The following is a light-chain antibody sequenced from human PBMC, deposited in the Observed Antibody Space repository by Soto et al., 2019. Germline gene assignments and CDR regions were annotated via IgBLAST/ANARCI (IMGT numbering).Light chain of an antibody. CDR1: QSVRNSL. CDR3: HQYDSIVQT. J-gene: IGKJ1*01. CDR2: DAS. Sequence: DTVLTHSPRTLSLSPGWRAAVSCRASQSVRNSLLAWYQQKPGQPPRLLIYDASTRATATPERFSGSGSGTDFTLTISRLEPEDFAVYYCHQYDSIVQTFGQGTKVDI. V-gene: IGKV3-20*01.